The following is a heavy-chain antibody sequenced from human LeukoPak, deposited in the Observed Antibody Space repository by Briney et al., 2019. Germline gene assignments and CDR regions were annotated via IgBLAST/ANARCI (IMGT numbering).Heavy chain of an antibody. J-gene: IGHJ4*02. V-gene: IGHV3-21*01. Sequence: GGSLRLSCAASGFTFSSYSMNWVRQAPGKGLEWVSSISSSSSCIYYADSVKGRFTISRDNAKNSLYLQMNSLRAEDTAVYYCTSSGWLIDYWGQGTLVTVSS. D-gene: IGHD6-19*01. CDR1: GFTFSSYS. CDR3: TSSGWLIDY. CDR2: ISSSSSCI.